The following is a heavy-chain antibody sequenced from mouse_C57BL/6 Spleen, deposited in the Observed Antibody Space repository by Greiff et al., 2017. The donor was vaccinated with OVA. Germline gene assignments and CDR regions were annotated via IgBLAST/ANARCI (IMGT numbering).Heavy chain of an antibody. V-gene: IGHV5-4*03. D-gene: IGHD1-1*01. CDR3: ARAYYYGSSRYAMDY. CDR2: ISDGGSYT. Sequence: EVKLVESGGGLVKPGGSLKLSCAASGFTFSSYAMSWVRQTPEKRLEWVATISDGGSYTYYPDNVKGRFTISRDNAKNNLYLQMSHLKSEDTAMYYCARAYYYGSSRYAMDYWGQGTSVTVSS. CDR1: GFTFSSYA. J-gene: IGHJ4*01.